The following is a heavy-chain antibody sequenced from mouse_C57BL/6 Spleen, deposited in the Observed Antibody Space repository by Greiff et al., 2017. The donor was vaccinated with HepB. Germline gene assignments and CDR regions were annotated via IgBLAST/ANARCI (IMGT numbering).Heavy chain of an antibody. V-gene: IGHV1-64*01. J-gene: IGHJ2*01. CDR2: IHPNSGST. CDR3: ARAGDVRYFDY. CDR1: GYTFTSYW. Sequence: VKLQQPGAELVKPGASVKLSCKASGYTFTSYWMHWVKQRPGQGLEWIGMIHPNSGSTNYNEKFKSKATLTVDKSSSTAYMQLSSLTSEDSAVYYCARAGDVRYFDYWGQGTTLTVSS.